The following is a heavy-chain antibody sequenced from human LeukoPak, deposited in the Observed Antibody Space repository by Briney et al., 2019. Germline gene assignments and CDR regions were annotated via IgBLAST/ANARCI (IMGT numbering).Heavy chain of an antibody. J-gene: IGHJ4*02. CDR3: ARRHGGRSWEYKITTFYDY. Sequence: PGGSLRLSCAASGFTFSSDAMSWVRQAPGKGLEWVSAISGSGGSTYYADSVKGRFTISRDNSKNTLYLQMNSLRAEDTAVYYCARRHGGRSWEYKITTFYDYWGQGTLVTVSS. D-gene: IGHD1-26*01. V-gene: IGHV3-23*01. CDR2: ISGSGGST. CDR1: GFTFSSDA.